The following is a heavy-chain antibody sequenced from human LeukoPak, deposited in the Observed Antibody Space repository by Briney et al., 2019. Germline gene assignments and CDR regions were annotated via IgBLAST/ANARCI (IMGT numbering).Heavy chain of an antibody. CDR2: TNQDGSET. J-gene: IGHJ5*02. CDR3: ARDVYGSGT. D-gene: IGHD3-10*01. CDR1: GFTFSHYW. Sequence: PGGSLRLSCVGSGFTFSHYWMSGVRQAPGKGLEWVANTNQDGSETYYVDVVKGRFTISRDNAKNSVYLQMNNLGAEDTAMYYCARDVYGSGTWGQGSLVTVSS. V-gene: IGHV3-7*01.